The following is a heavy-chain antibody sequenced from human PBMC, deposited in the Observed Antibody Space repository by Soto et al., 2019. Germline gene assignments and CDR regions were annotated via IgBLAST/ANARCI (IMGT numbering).Heavy chain of an antibody. V-gene: IGHV1-69*06. J-gene: IGHJ5*02. Sequence: SVKVSRKASGGTFCSYSISWVRQAPGQGLEWMGVIIPIFGTANYAQKFQGRVTITADKSTSTAYMELSSLRSEDTAVYYCAGVKRGLWSTTKIWEIWFDPWGQGTLVTVSS. CDR2: IIPIFGTA. CDR3: AGVKRGLWSTTKIWEIWFDP. D-gene: IGHD2-2*01. CDR1: GGTFCSYS.